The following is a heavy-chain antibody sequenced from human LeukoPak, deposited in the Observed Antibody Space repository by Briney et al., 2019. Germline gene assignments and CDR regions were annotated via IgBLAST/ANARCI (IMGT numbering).Heavy chain of an antibody. CDR1: GFTFSSYE. D-gene: IGHD3-10*01. Sequence: GGSLRLSCAASGFTFSSYEMNWVRQAPGKGLEWVSYISSSGSTIYYAASVEGRFTISRDNAKNSLYLQMNSLRAEDTAVYYCARVETYYYGSGSRSYFEYWAQGTLVTVSS. CDR3: ARVETYYYGSGSRSYFEY. J-gene: IGHJ4*02. V-gene: IGHV3-48*03. CDR2: ISSSGSTI.